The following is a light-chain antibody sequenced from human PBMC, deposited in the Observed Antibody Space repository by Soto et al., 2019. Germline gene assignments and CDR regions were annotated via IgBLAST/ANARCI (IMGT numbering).Light chain of an antibody. Sequence: DIQMTQSPSSLSASVGDRVTITCRASQSISSYLNWYQQKPGKAPKLLIYAASSLQSGVPSRFSGSGSGTVVTLTIISLQPEDFATYYCQQSYSTPRKTFGQGTKLEIK. V-gene: IGKV1-39*01. CDR2: AAS. CDR1: QSISSY. J-gene: IGKJ2*01. CDR3: QQSYSTPRKT.